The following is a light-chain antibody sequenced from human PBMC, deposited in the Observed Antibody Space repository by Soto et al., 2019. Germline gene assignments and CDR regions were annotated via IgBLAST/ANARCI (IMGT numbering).Light chain of an antibody. CDR3: QYYTSYSAA. CDR2: KAS. CDR1: QTISSW. J-gene: IGKJ1*01. V-gene: IGKV1-5*03. Sequence: DIQMTQSPSTLSGSVGDRVTITCRASQTISSWLAWYQQKPGKAPKLLIYKASTLKSGVPSRFSGSGSGTEFTLTINGLQPDDFPTYYFQYYTSYSAAFGQGTKVALK.